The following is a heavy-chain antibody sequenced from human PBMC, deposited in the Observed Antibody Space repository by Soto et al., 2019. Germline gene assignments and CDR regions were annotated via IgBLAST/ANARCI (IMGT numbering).Heavy chain of an antibody. CDR1: GTSISSYY. Sequence: VQLQESGPGLVKPSETLSLTCTVSGTSISSYYWSWIRQPPGKGLEWIANIHYSGTTNYNPSLTSRVTLSVDTSKHQSSLKMTSVTAADRAMYFCARYNSYAIDYWGRGTLVTVSS. D-gene: IGHD1-1*01. CDR3: ARYNSYAIDY. V-gene: IGHV4-59*01. CDR2: IHYSGTT. J-gene: IGHJ4*02.